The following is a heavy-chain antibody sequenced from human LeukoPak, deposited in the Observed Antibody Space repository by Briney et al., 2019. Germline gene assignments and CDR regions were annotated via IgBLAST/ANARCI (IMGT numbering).Heavy chain of an antibody. D-gene: IGHD1-26*01. CDR1: GGSINNHY. CDR2: IYYSGST. CDR3: ARDRDVGTYYYYYGLDV. V-gene: IGHV4-59*11. Sequence: SETLSLSCTVSGGSINNHYWSWIRQPPGKGLEWIGYIYYSGSTNYNPPFKSRATISVDTSKNQFSLKLTSVTAADTAVYYCARDRDVGTYYYYYGLDVWGQGTTVTVSS. J-gene: IGHJ6*02.